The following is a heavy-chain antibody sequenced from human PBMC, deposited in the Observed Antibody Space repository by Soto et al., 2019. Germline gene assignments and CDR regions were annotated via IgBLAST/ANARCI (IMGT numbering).Heavy chain of an antibody. J-gene: IGHJ5*02. V-gene: IGHV4-59*08. CDR2: VYYTGTT. Sequence: SETLSLTCTFSGGPINNYYWTWIRQPPGMGLEWIGYVYYTGTTSYNPSLKSRVTISIDGSKNQISLKLSSVTAGDTAFYYCARLGGYYHSLDTWGQGTLVTVS. CDR1: GGPINNYY. CDR3: ARLGGYYHSLDT. D-gene: IGHD3-22*01.